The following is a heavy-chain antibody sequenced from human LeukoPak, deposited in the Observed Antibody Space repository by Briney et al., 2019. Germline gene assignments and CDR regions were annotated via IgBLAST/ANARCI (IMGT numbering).Heavy chain of an antibody. CDR2: IHTSGTT. Sequence: SETLSLTCTVSGDSMSYYYWNFIRQPAGKGLEWIGRIHTSGTTYYSASLKSRVSMSVDSFRNQFSPRLTSVTAADTAIYFCARGDYYDGGGRNWFDVWGQGTLVTVSS. J-gene: IGHJ5*02. D-gene: IGHD3-16*01. V-gene: IGHV4-4*07. CDR1: GDSMSYYY. CDR3: ARGDYYDGGGRNWFDV.